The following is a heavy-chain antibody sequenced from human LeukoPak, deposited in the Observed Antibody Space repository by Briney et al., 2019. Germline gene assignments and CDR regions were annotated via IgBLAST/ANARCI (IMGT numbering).Heavy chain of an antibody. CDR2: IFTGGIT. CDR3: ARESSGTYYNPLGYMDV. J-gene: IGHJ6*03. D-gene: IGHD3-10*01. CDR1: GGSLSLYY. V-gene: IGHV4-4*07. Sequence: HSETLSLTCTVSGGSLSLYYWNWIRQPAGKGLEWIGRIFTGGITNHNPSLKSRVTMSVDTSKSQFSLNLSSVTAADTAVYYCARESSGTYYNPLGYMDVWGKGTTVTVSS.